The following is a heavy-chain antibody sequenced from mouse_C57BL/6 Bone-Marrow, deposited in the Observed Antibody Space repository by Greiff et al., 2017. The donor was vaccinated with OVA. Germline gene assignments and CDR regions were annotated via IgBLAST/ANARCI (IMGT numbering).Heavy chain of an antibody. Sequence: VQLQQPGAELVRPGTSVKLSCKASGYTFTSYWMHWVKQRPGQGLEWIGVIDPSDSYTNYNQKFKGKATLTVDTSSSTAYMQLSSLTSEDSAVYYCARDDDGYWSFDYWVQGTTLTVSS. J-gene: IGHJ2*01. CDR2: IDPSDSYT. CDR3: ARDDDGYWSFDY. CDR1: GYTFTSYW. V-gene: IGHV1-59*01. D-gene: IGHD2-3*01.